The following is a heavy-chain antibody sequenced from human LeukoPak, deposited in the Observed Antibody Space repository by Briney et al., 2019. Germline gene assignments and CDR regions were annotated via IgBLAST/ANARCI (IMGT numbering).Heavy chain of an antibody. CDR3: AREAAAGTFYFDY. J-gene: IGHJ4*02. V-gene: IGHV4-4*07. CDR1: GDSISNYY. D-gene: IGHD6-13*01. CDR2: IYTSGST. Sequence: SETLSLTCIGSGDSISNYYWSWIRQPAGKGLEWIGRIYTSGSTNYNPSLTSRVTISVDTSKHQFSLKLTSVTAADTAVYYCAREAAAGTFYFDYWGQGTLVTVSS.